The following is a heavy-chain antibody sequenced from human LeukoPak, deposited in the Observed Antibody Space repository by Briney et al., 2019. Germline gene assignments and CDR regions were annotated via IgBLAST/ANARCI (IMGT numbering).Heavy chain of an antibody. J-gene: IGHJ4*02. CDR2: MNPNSGNT. CDR3: ARTFDWLSYSAVVEDY. D-gene: IGHD3-9*01. CDR1: GYTFTSYD. Sequence: WASVTVSCKASGYTFTSYDINWVRQATGQGLEWMGWMNPNSGNTGYAQKFQGRVTMTRNTSISTAYMELSSLRSEDTAVYYCARTFDWLSYSAVVEDYWGQGTLVTVSS. V-gene: IGHV1-8*01.